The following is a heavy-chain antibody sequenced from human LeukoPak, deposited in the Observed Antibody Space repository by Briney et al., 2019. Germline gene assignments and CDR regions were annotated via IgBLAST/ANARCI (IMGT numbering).Heavy chain of an antibody. Sequence: SETLSLTCAVYGGSFSGYYWSWIRRPPGKGLEWIGEINHSGSTNYNPSLKSRVAISVDTSKNQFSLKLSSVTAADTAVYYCARRGYGDPIDYWGQGTLVTVSS. V-gene: IGHV4-34*01. CDR3: ARRGYGDPIDY. D-gene: IGHD4-17*01. J-gene: IGHJ4*02. CDR2: INHSGST. CDR1: GGSFSGYY.